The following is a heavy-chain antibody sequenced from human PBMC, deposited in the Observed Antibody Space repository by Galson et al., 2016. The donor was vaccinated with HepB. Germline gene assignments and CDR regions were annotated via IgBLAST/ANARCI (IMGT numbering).Heavy chain of an antibody. Sequence: SLRLSCAASGFTFSSYGMHWVRQAPGKGLEWVAFISYDGSNRKYAASVKGRFTISRGNSKKTLYLQMNSLRAEDTAVYYCAKDGRIYCSSASCHDHFHYWGQGTLVTVSS. D-gene: IGHD2-2*01. CDR3: AKDGRIYCSSASCHDHFHY. J-gene: IGHJ4*02. CDR1: GFTFSSYG. V-gene: IGHV3-30*18. CDR2: ISYDGSNR.